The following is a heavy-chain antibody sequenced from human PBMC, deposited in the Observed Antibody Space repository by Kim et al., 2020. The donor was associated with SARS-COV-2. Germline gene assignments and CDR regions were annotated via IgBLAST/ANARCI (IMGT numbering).Heavy chain of an antibody. CDR2: ASYDGNNN. J-gene: IGHJ4*02. D-gene: IGHD6-13*01. CDR3: ARKMQQVVRFGSTPPDC. Sequence: GGSLRLSCAASGFTFSSYGMHWVRQAPGKGLEWVATASYDGNNNYHADSVKGRFIISRDNSKNTLFLQMNSLRVEDTAVYYCARKMQQVVRFGSTPPDCWGQGTLVTVSS. V-gene: IGHV3-30*03. CDR1: GFTFSSYG.